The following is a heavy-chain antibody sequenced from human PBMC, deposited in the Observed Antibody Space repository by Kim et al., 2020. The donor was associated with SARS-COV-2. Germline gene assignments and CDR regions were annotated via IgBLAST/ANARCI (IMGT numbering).Heavy chain of an antibody. CDR2: IRSKANSYAT. CDR1: GFTFSGST. V-gene: IGHV3-73*01. D-gene: IGHD6-19*01. J-gene: IGHJ3*02. Sequence: RGSLRLSCAASGFTFSGSTMHWVRQASGKGLEWVGRIRSKANSYATAYAASVKNRFTISRDDSKNTAYLQMNSLKTEDTAVYYCTRVNPIAGGWYDAFDIWGQGTMVTVSS. CDR3: TRVNPIAGGWYDAFDI.